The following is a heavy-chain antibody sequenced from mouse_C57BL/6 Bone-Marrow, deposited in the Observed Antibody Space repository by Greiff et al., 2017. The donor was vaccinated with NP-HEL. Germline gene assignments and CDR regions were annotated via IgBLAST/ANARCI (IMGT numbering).Heavy chain of an antibody. CDR3: ARLTIYYGYDGYAMDY. CDR2: IYPRSGNT. D-gene: IGHD2-2*01. J-gene: IGHJ4*01. Sequence: VQRVESGAELARPGASVKLSCKASGYTFTSYGISWVKQRTGQGLEWIGEIYPRSGNTYYNEKFKGKATLTADKSSSTAYMELRSLTSEDSAVYFCARLTIYYGYDGYAMDYWGQGTSVTVSS. CDR1: GYTFTSYG. V-gene: IGHV1-81*01.